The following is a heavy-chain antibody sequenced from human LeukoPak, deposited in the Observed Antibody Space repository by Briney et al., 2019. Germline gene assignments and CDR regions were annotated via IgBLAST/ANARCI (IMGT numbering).Heavy chain of an antibody. V-gene: IGHV3-30-3*01. Sequence: GGSLRLSCAAPGFTFSSYAMHWVRQAPGKGLEWVAVISYDGSNKYYADSVKGRFTISRDNSKNTPYLQMNSLRAEDTAVYYCARDQGYDYVWGSRGFDYWGQGTLVTVSS. J-gene: IGHJ4*02. CDR1: GFTFSSYA. D-gene: IGHD3-16*01. CDR2: ISYDGSNK. CDR3: ARDQGYDYVWGSRGFDY.